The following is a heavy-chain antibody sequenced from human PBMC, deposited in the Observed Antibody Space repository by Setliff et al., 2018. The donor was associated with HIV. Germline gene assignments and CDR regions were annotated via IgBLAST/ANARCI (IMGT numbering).Heavy chain of an antibody. V-gene: IGHV3-72*01. D-gene: IGHD1-26*01. CDR2: TTNKANNYIR. CDR1: GFTLSDYY. Sequence: GGSLRLSCAASGFTLSDYYIDWVRQAPGKGLEWVGRTTNKANNYIREYAASVQGRFTISRDDSKNMAYLQMNSLRTEDTAIYYCTRHRGSFDYWGLGTLVTVS. CDR3: TRHRGSFDY. J-gene: IGHJ4*02.